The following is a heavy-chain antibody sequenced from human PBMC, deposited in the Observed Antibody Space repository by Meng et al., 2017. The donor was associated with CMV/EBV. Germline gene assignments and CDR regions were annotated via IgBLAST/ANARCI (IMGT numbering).Heavy chain of an antibody. Sequence: SVTVPCQASRYTFTRYGISWVRQAPGQGLEWMGWISAYNGNTNDAQKLQGRVTMTRNTSLSTAYMELSSLRSEDTAVYYCARDIRYPGTDDAFDIWGQGTTVTVSS. J-gene: IGHJ3*02. CDR2: ISAYNGNT. CDR3: ARDIRYPGTDDAFDI. D-gene: IGHD3-9*01. CDR1: RYTFTRYG. V-gene: IGHV1-18*01.